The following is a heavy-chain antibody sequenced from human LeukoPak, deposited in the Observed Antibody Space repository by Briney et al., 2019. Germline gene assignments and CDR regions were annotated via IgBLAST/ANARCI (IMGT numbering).Heavy chain of an antibody. J-gene: IGHJ4*02. V-gene: IGHV3-30*02. CDR3: AKDLGRYCSSTSCIGDY. Sequence: PGGSLRLSCAASGFTFSSYGMHWVRQAPGKGLEWVAFIRYDGSNKYYADSVKGRFTISRDNSKSTLYLQMNSLRTEDTAVYYCAKDLGRYCSSTSCIGDYWGQGTLVTVSS. CDR1: GFTFSSYG. CDR2: IRYDGSNK. D-gene: IGHD2-2*01.